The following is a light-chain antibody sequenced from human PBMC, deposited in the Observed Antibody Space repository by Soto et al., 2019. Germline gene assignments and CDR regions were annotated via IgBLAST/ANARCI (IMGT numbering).Light chain of an antibody. J-gene: IGKJ1*01. V-gene: IGKV2-28*01. Sequence: DIVMTQSPLSLPVTPGEPASISCRSSQSLLHSNGYNYLDWYLQKPGQSTQLVIYLGSNRASGVPDRFSGSGSGTDFTLKISRVEAEDVGVYYCMQALQSPRTFGQGTKVEIK. CDR2: LGS. CDR1: QSLLHSNGYNY. CDR3: MQALQSPRT.